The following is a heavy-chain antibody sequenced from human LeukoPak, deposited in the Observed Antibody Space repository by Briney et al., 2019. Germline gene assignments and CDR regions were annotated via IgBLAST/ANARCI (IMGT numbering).Heavy chain of an antibody. Sequence: SETLSLTCTVSGGSISSGNYYWNWIRQPAGKGLEFIGRIHKTGTTSYNPSLTSRVAISLDTPKNQFSLKMATVTTADTAVYXXXXXXXXXXXXWDGQTDNYYYMDVWGEGTTVIVSS. V-gene: IGHV4-61*02. CDR3: XXXXXXXXXXWDGQTDNYYYMDV. CDR1: GGSISSGNYY. CDR2: IHKTGTT. D-gene: IGHD1-1*01. J-gene: IGHJ6*03.